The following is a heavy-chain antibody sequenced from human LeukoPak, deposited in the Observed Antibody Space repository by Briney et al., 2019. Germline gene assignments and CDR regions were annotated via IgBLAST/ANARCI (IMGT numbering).Heavy chain of an antibody. CDR1: GGSISSYY. Sequence: PSETLSLTCTVSGGSISSYYWSWIRQPPGKGLEWIGYIYYSGSTNHNPSLKSRVTISVDTSKNQFSLKLSSVTAADTAVYYCARGGVVTAMGTRYWYLDLWGRGTLVTVSS. CDR2: IYYSGST. V-gene: IGHV4-59*01. D-gene: IGHD2-21*02. CDR3: ARGGVVTAMGTRYWYLDL. J-gene: IGHJ2*01.